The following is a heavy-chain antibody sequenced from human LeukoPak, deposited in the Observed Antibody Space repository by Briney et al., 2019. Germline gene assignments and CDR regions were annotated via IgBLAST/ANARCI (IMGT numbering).Heavy chain of an antibody. Sequence: SETLSLTCTVSGGSISSGSYYWSWIRQPARKGLEWIGRIYTSGSTNYNPSLKSRVTISVDTSKNQFSLKLSSVTAADTAVYYCARSPTVFGVVYMDVWGKGTTVTVSS. CDR1: GGSISSGSYY. J-gene: IGHJ6*03. CDR3: ARSPTVFGVVYMDV. D-gene: IGHD3-3*01. V-gene: IGHV4-61*02. CDR2: IYTSGST.